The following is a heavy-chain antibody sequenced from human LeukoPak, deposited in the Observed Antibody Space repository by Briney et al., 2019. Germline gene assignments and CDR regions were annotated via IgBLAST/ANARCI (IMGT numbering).Heavy chain of an antibody. CDR2: INHSGST. J-gene: IGHJ4*02. CDR1: GGSFSGYF. D-gene: IGHD6-13*01. Sequence: SETLSLTCAVYGGSFSGYFWSWIRQPPGKGLEWIGEINHSGSTNYNPSLKSRVTISVDTSKNQSSLKLSSVTAADTAVYYCARAHRGYSSSWYSDYWGQGTLVTVSS. CDR3: ARAHRGYSSSWYSDY. V-gene: IGHV4-34*01.